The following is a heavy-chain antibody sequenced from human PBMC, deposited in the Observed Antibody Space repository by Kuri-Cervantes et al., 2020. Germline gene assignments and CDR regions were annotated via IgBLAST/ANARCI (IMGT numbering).Heavy chain of an antibody. CDR2: IYYSGST. J-gene: IGHJ4*02. D-gene: IGHD3-22*01. CDR3: ARAGDYYDSSGYFDY. V-gene: IGHV4-30-4*08. Sequence: LRLSCTVSGGSISSGDYYWSWIRQPPGKGLEWIGYIYYSGSTYYNPSLKSRVTISVDTSKNQFSLKLSSVTAADTAVYYCARAGDYYDSSGYFDYWGQGTLVTVSS. CDR1: GGSISSGDYY.